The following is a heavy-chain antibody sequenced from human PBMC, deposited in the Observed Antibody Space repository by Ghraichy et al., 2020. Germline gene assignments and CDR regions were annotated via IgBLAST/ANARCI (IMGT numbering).Heavy chain of an antibody. Sequence: ASVKVSCKASGYTFTSYGISWVRQAPGQGLEWMGWISAYNGNTNYAQKLQGRVTMTTDTSTSTAYMELRSLRSDDTAVYYCARDWESSGYYYYYYGMDVWGQGTTVTVSS. J-gene: IGHJ6*02. V-gene: IGHV1-18*01. CDR2: ISAYNGNT. CDR1: GYTFTSYG. D-gene: IGHD3-22*01. CDR3: ARDWESSGYYYYYYGMDV.